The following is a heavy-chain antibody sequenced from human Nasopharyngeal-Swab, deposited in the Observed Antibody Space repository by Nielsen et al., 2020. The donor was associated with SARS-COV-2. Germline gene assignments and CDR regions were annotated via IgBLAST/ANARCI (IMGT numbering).Heavy chain of an antibody. Sequence: SETLSLTCNVSGGSISSGDYYWTWIRQPPGKGLEWIAYISSSGSPRYNPSLKSRVTISVDTSKNQFSLKLSSVTAADTAVYYCARGPWAYYYDPGLDYWGQGTLVTVSS. D-gene: IGHD3-22*01. V-gene: IGHV4-30-4*02. CDR1: GGSISSGDYY. J-gene: IGHJ4*02. CDR2: ISSSGSP. CDR3: ARGPWAYYYDPGLDY.